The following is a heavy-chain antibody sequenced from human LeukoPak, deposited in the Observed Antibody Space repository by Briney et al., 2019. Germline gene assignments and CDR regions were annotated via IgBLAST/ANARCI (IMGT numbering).Heavy chain of an antibody. Sequence: VSVKVSCKASGYTFSSCGITWVRQAPGQGLEWMGWISAYNGNINYAQKVQGRVTMTTDTSTSTVYMELRSLRSDDTAVYYCARKRYYYDSSGYYDFDYWGQGTLVTVSS. D-gene: IGHD3-22*01. CDR2: ISAYNGNI. CDR1: GYTFSSCG. CDR3: ARKRYYYDSSGYYDFDY. V-gene: IGHV1-18*01. J-gene: IGHJ4*02.